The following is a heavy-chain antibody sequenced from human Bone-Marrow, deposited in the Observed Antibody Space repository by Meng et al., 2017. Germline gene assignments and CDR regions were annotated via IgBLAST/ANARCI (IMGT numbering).Heavy chain of an antibody. CDR2: ISSSSSYI. D-gene: IGHD5-18*01. CDR3: ARAIRASGYSYGYYYYGMDV. Sequence: GGSLRLSCTASGFTFGDYTITWVRQAPGKGLEWVSSISSSSSYIYYADSVKGRFTISRDNAKNSLYLQMNSLRAEDTAVYYCARAIRASGYSYGYYYYGMDVWGQGTTVTVSS. V-gene: IGHV3-21*01. J-gene: IGHJ6*02. CDR1: GFTFGDYT.